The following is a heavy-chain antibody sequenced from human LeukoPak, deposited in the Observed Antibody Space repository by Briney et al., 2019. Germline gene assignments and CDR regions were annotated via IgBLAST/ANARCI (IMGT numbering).Heavy chain of an antibody. CDR2: ISSSGSTI. Sequence: GGSLRLSCAASGFTFSSYEMNWVRQAPGKGLEWVSYISSSGSTIYYADSVKGRFTISRDNSKNTLYLQMNSLRAEDTAVYYCARDLGEYDYGDYGWFDPWGQGTLVTVSS. CDR3: ARDLGEYDYGDYGWFDP. D-gene: IGHD4-17*01. V-gene: IGHV3-48*03. J-gene: IGHJ5*02. CDR1: GFTFSSYE.